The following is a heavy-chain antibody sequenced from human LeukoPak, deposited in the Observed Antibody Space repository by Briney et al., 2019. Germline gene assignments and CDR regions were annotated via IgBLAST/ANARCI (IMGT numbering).Heavy chain of an antibody. CDR1: GFSFSSYS. J-gene: IGHJ4*02. CDR2: IYHGGNT. D-gene: IGHD3-22*01. V-gene: IGHV4-4*02. Sequence: GSLRLSCAASGFSFSSYSMNWVRQPPGKGLEWIGEIYHGGNTNYNSSLKSRLTMSVDKPKHQFSLKLNSVTAADTAVYYCARAGRFYDSSGYYWYFDYWGQGTLATVSS. CDR3: ARAGRFYDSSGYYWYFDY.